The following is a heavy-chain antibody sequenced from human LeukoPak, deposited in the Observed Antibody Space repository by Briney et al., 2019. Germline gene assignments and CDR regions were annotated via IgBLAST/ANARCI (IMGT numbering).Heavy chain of an antibody. J-gene: IGHJ4*02. CDR1: GYTFTGYY. CDR2: INPNSGGT. Sequence: GASVKVSCKASGYTFTGYYMHWVRQAPGQGLEWMGWINPNSGGTNYAQKFQGRVTMTRDTPISTAYMELSRLRSDDTAVYYCAREERFLEWLPGDYWGQGTLVTVSS. D-gene: IGHD3-3*01. CDR3: AREERFLEWLPGDY. V-gene: IGHV1-2*02.